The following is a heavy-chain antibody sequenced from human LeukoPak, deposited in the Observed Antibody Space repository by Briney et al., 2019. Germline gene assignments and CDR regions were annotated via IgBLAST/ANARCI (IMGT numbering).Heavy chain of an antibody. V-gene: IGHV4-31*03. D-gene: IGHD2-2*01. CDR1: GRPISSGGHY. J-gene: IGHJ4*02. Sequence: SHPLSLTCTVSGRPISSGGHYWSWIRQHPGKGLEWFGYICYSGITYYNPSLQIRVTISVDTSRNQFSLKLTSATAADTAVYCCVRDSGNCSRSNCYGSLPIDYWGQGTLVTVSS. CDR2: ICYSGIT. CDR3: VRDSGNCSRSNCYGSLPIDY.